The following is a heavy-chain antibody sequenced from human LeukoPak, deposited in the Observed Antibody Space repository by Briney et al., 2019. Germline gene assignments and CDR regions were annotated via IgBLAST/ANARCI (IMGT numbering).Heavy chain of an antibody. J-gene: IGHJ4*02. CDR2: IGYEGVHK. CDR3: AKDLHGGYSSDY. V-gene: IGHV3-30*02. CDR1: GFTFNNFG. D-gene: IGHD4-23*01. Sequence: HPGGSLRLSCAASGFTFNNFGMHWVRQAPGKGLEWVSFIGYEGVHKYYADSVKGRFTISKDNSKATLYLQMNSLRPEDTAVYYCAKDLHGGYSSDYWGRGTLVTVFS.